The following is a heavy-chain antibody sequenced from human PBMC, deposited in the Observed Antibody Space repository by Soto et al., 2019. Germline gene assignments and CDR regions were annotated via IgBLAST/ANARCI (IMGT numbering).Heavy chain of an antibody. CDR1: GFTFSSYA. J-gene: IGHJ6*02. CDR3: ARVRSPSRYYYYYYGMDV. D-gene: IGHD6-13*01. CDR2: ISYDGSNK. Sequence: QVQLVESGGGVVQPGRSLRLSCAASGFTFSSYAMHWVRQAPGKGLEWVAVISYDGSNKYYADSVKGQFTISRDNSKNTLYLQMNSLRAEDTAVYYCARVRSPSRYYYYYYGMDVWGQGTTVTVSS. V-gene: IGHV3-30-3*01.